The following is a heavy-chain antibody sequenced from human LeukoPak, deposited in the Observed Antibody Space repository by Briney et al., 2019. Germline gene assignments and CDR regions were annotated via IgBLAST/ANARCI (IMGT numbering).Heavy chain of an antibody. CDR1: GFTFSSYA. CDR3: AREMEATGYYFDY. V-gene: IGHV3-30-3*01. D-gene: IGHD5-12*01. J-gene: IGHJ4*02. CDR2: ISYDGSNK. Sequence: GGSLRLSCAASGFTFSSYAMHWVRQAPGKGLEWVAVISYDGSNKYYADSVKGRFTISRDNSKNTLYLQMNSLRAEDTAVYYCAREMEATGYYFDYWGQGTLVTVSS.